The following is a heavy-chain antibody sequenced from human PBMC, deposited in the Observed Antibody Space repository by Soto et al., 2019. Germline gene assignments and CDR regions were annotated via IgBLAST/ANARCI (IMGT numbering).Heavy chain of an antibody. D-gene: IGHD5-18*01. CDR3: AKDRGAVDTARVLDY. Sequence: EVQLVESGGGLVQPGRSLRLSCAASGFTFDDYAMHWVRQAPGKGLEWVSGISWNSGSIGYADSVKGRFTISRDNAKNSLYLQMNSLRAEDTALYYCAKDRGAVDTARVLDYWGQGTLVTVSS. J-gene: IGHJ4*02. V-gene: IGHV3-9*01. CDR1: GFTFDDYA. CDR2: ISWNSGSI.